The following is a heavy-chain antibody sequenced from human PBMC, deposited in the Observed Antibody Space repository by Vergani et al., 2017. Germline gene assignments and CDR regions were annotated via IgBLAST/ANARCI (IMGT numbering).Heavy chain of an antibody. CDR3: ARDRIAAAGKGLYYYYGMDV. CDR2: ISYDGSNK. V-gene: IGHV3-30-3*01. J-gene: IGHJ6*02. CDR1: GFTFSSYA. D-gene: IGHD6-13*01. Sequence: QVQLVESGGGVVQPGRSLRLSCAASGFTFSSYAMHWVRQAPGKGLEWVAVISYDGSNKYYADSVKGRLTISRDNSKNTLYLQMNSLRGEDTAVYYCARDRIAAAGKGLYYYYGMDVWGQGP.